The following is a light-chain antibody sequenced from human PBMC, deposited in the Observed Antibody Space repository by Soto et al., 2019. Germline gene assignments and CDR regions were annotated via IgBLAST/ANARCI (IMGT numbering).Light chain of an antibody. CDR2: KAS. Sequence: DIQMTQSPSTLSASVGDRVTITCRASQSISNRLAWYQQKPGKAPKLLIHKASSLQSGVPSRFSGSGSGTDFTLTISSLHPDDFATYYCQQYNSYSPTFGQGTKVDIK. CDR1: QSISNR. J-gene: IGKJ1*01. CDR3: QQYNSYSPT. V-gene: IGKV1-5*03.